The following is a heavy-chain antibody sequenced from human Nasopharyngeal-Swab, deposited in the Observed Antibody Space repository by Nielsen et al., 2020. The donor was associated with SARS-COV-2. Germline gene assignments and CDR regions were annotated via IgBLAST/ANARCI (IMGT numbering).Heavy chain of an antibody. CDR2: INHSGST. D-gene: IGHD3-10*01. Sequence: SETLSLTCAVYGGSFSGYYWSWIRQPPGKGLEWIGEINHSGSTNYNPSLKSRVTISVDTSKNQSSLKLSSVTAADTAVYYCARGVRLTRITMVRGPIESVYGMDVWGQGTTVTVSS. CDR3: ARGVRLTRITMVRGPIESVYGMDV. J-gene: IGHJ6*02. V-gene: IGHV4-34*01. CDR1: GGSFSGYY.